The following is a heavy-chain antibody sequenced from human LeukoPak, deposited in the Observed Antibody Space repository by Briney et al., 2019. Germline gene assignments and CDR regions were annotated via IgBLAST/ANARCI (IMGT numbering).Heavy chain of an antibody. V-gene: IGHV3-66*02. CDR2: IYSGGST. J-gene: IGHJ4*02. CDR1: GFTVSSNY. D-gene: IGHD3-22*01. Sequence: QPGGSLRLSCAASGFTVSSNYMSWVRQAPGKGLEWVSIIYSGGSTYYADSVKGRFTISRDNSKNTLYLQMNSLRAEDTAVYYCGRGRSYYDSSGYYYQLGPTEYWGRGTLVTVSS. CDR3: GRGRSYYDSSGYYYQLGPTEY.